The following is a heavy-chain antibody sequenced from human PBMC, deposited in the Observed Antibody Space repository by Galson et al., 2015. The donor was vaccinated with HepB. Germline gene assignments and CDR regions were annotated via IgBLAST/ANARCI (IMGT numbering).Heavy chain of an antibody. CDR1: GFTFRNYA. V-gene: IGHV3-30*03. CDR3: ARGGGRLAHCNSTNCYTAQYFDY. CDR2: ISYDGSNK. D-gene: IGHD2-2*02. Sequence: SLRLSCAASGFTFRNYAMNWVRQAPGKGLEWVSIISYDGSNKFYVDSVKGRFTIFRDNSKNTLFLQMSSLRPEDTAVYYCARGGGRLAHCNSTNCYTAQYFDYWGQGSLVTVSS. J-gene: IGHJ4*02.